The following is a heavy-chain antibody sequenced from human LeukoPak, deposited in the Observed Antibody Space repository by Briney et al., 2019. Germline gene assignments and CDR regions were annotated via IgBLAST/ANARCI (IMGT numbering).Heavy chain of an antibody. V-gene: IGHV1-2*02. CDR2: IDPNGGGT. J-gene: IGHJ4*02. D-gene: IGHD1-26*01. CDR1: GYTFTGYF. CDR3: ARDDELLLDY. Sequence: ASVKVSCKASGYTFTGYFMHWVRQAPGQGLEWVGWIDPNGGGTNYAQKFQGRVTMTGDTSITTAYMELSRLTSDDTAVYYCARDDELLLDYWGQGTLVTVSS.